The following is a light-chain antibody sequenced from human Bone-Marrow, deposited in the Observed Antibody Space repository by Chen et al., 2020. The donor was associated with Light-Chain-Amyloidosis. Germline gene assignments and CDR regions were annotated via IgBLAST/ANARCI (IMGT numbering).Light chain of an antibody. Sequence: SYELTQPPSVSVSPGQPASITCSGDKLGDKYASWYQQKPGQSPVLVIYQDSKRPSGIPERFSGSNSGNTATLTISGTQAMDEADYYCQAWDSSTVVFGTGTKVTVL. CDR2: QDS. J-gene: IGLJ1*01. CDR3: QAWDSSTVV. V-gene: IGLV3-1*01. CDR1: KLGDKY.